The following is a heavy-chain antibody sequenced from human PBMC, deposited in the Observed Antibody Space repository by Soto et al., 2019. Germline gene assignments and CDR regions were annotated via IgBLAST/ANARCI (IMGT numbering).Heavy chain of an antibody. CDR1: GYSFTSYY. CDR3: ARDNGWFDP. V-gene: IGHV1-46*01. J-gene: IGHJ5*02. CDR2: MNPSGGSA. Sequence: QVQLVQSGAEVKKPGASVKVSCKASGYSFTSYYMHWVRQAPGQGLEWVGIMNPSGGSASYAQKFQGRVIMPRDTSTSTDFMELSGLTSEDTAVYYCARDNGWFDPWGQGNLVTVTS.